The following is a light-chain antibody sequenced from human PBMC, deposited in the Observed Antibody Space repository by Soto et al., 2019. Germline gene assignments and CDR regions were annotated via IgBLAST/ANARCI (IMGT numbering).Light chain of an antibody. CDR2: GAS. Sequence: EIVLTLSPGTLSLSPGERATLSCRASQSVSNNYLAWYQQKPGQAPRLLIYGASNRATGIPDRFSGSVSGTDFTLTITRLEPEDFAVFYCQQYGSSEIIFGQGTRLEIK. V-gene: IGKV3-20*01. CDR1: QSVSNNY. J-gene: IGKJ5*01. CDR3: QQYGSSEII.